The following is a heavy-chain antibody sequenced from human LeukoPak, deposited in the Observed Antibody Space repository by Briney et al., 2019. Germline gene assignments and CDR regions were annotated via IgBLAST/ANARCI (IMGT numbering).Heavy chain of an antibody. V-gene: IGHV1-8*01. D-gene: IGHD3-22*01. CDR1: GYTFTNYD. CDR2: MNPNSGNT. CDR3: ARGRPSYYYDTSGYYYYFDY. J-gene: IGHJ4*02. Sequence: GASVKVSCKASGYTFTNYDINWVRQATGQGLEWMGWMNPNSGNTGYAQKFQGRVTMTRNTSISTAYMELSSLRSEDTAVYYCARGRPSYYYDTSGYYYYFDYWGQGTLVTVSS.